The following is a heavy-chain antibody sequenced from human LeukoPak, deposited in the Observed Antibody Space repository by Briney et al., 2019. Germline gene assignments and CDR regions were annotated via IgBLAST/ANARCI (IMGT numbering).Heavy chain of an antibody. CDR3: ARVPGPNWFDP. Sequence: SETLSLTCAVYGVSLSGHYWSWIRQPPGKGLEWIGSIYQSGSTYYNPSLKSRVTISVDTSKNQFSLKLNSVTAADTAVYFCARVPGPNWFDPWGQGTLVTVSS. V-gene: IGHV4-34*01. CDR1: GVSLSGHY. CDR2: IYQSGST. J-gene: IGHJ5*02.